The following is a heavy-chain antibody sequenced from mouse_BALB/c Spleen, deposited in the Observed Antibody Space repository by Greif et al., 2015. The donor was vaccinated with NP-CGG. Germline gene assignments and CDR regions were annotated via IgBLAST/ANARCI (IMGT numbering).Heavy chain of an antibody. CDR1: GYTFTSYY. CDR3: TRSGYYFWFAY. J-gene: IGHJ3*01. D-gene: IGHD2-3*01. CDR2: INPTNGGT. Sequence: GAELVKPGASVKLSCKASGYTFTSYYMYWVKQRPGQGLEWIGEINPTNGGTNFNEKSKSKATLTVDKSSSTAYMQLSSLTSEDSAVYYCTRSGYYFWFAYWGQGTLVTASA. V-gene: IGHV1S81*02.